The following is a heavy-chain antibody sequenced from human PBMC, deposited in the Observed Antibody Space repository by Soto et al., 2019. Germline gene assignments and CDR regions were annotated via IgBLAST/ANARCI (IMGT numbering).Heavy chain of an antibody. CDR2: MNPNSGNT. J-gene: IGHJ5*02. Sequence: QVQLVQSGAEVKKPGASVKVSCKASGYTFTSYDINWVRQATGQGLEWMGWMNPNSGNTGYAQKFHGRVTMTRNTSISTAYMALSSLRSEDTAVYYCARVFPRYSSGTRGWFDPWGQGTLVTVSS. D-gene: IGHD6-19*01. CDR1: GYTFTSYD. CDR3: ARVFPRYSSGTRGWFDP. V-gene: IGHV1-8*01.